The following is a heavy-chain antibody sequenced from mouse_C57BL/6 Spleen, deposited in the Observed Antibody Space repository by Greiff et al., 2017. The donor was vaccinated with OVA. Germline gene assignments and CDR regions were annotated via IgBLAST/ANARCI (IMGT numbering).Heavy chain of an antibody. J-gene: IGHJ2*01. CDR3: AREGDSSGYVDY. V-gene: IGHV1-22*01. Sequence: EVQLQQSGPELVKPGASVKMSCKASGYTFTDYNMHWVKQSHGKSLEWIGYINPNNGGTSYNQKFKGKATLTVNKSSSTAYMELRSLTSEDSAVYYCAREGDSSGYVDYWGQGTTLTVSS. CDR2: INPNNGGT. D-gene: IGHD3-2*02. CDR1: GYTFTDYN.